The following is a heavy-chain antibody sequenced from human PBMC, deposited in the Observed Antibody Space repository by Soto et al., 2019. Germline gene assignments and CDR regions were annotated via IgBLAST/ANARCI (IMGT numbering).Heavy chain of an antibody. J-gene: IGHJ5*02. V-gene: IGHV3-23*01. CDR1: GFTFTSYA. CDR3: ANEGLVAGTLNWFDP. CDR2: ISGSGDST. D-gene: IGHD2-15*01. Sequence: EVRLLESGGGLVQPGGSLRLSCAASGFTFTSYAMTWVRQAPGKGLEWVSAISGSGDSTYYADSVKGRFTVSKDNSKDMLHLQMNSLRAEDTAVYYCANEGLVAGTLNWFDPWGQGTLVIVSS.